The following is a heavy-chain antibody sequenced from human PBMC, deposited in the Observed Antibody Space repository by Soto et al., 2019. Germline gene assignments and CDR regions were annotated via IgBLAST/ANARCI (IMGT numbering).Heavy chain of an antibody. Sequence: SETLSLTCTVSGDSVTSVSDYWSWIRQPPGKGLEWIGYIYYSGSADYNPSLGSRVTISIDTSKNQFSLKLTSVTAADTAVYYCERGVGFGYYYYHMDLWGQGTTVTVSS. CDR1: GDSVTSVSDY. J-gene: IGHJ6*02. D-gene: IGHD3-10*01. CDR3: ERGVGFGYYYYHMDL. V-gene: IGHV4-61*01. CDR2: IYYSGSA.